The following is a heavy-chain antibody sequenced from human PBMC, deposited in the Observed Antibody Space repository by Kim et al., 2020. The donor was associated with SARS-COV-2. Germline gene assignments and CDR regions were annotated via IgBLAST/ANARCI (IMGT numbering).Heavy chain of an antibody. D-gene: IGHD2-15*01. Sequence: GGSLRLSCAASGFTFSSYGMHWVRQAPGKGLEWVAVIWYDGSNKYYADSVKGRFTISRDNSKNTLYLQMNSLRAEDTAVYYCMVAATQKPYYYYGMDVWGQGTTVTVSS. V-gene: IGHV3-33*01. CDR1: GFTFSSYG. CDR3: MVAATQKPYYYYGMDV. J-gene: IGHJ6*02. CDR2: IWYDGSNK.